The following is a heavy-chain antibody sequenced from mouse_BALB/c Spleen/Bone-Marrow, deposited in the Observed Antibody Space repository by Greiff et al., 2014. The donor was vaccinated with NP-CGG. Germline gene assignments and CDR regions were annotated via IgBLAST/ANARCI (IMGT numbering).Heavy chain of an antibody. CDR1: GYTFTSYT. J-gene: IGHJ3*01. Sequence: QVQLQQSGAELARPGASVKMSCKASGYTFTSYTIHWVKQRPGQGLEWIGYINPSSDYTNYNQKFKDKATLTADKSSSTAYMQLSSLTSEDSAVYYCAREGSRAWFVYWGQGTLVTVSA. V-gene: IGHV1-4*01. CDR3: AREGSRAWFVY. CDR2: INPSSDYT.